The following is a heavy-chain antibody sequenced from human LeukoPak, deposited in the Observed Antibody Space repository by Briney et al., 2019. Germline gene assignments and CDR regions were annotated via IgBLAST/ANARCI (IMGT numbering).Heavy chain of an antibody. D-gene: IGHD1/OR15-1a*01. CDR3: ASQLGGTTFH. V-gene: IGHV4-59*01. CDR1: GVSINTYF. J-gene: IGHJ4*02. Sequence: SETLSLTCTVSGVSINTYFWSWIRPPPWKGLEWIGYVYYNGITNYNPSLKSRVSISLDTSKNQFSLRLNSVTAAETAVYYCASQLGGTTFHWGQGTLVTVSS. CDR2: VYYNGIT.